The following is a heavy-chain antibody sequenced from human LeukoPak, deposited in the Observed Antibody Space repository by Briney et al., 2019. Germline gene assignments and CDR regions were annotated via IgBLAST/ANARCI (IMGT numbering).Heavy chain of an antibody. CDR2: INHSGST. CDR1: GGSFSGYY. Sequence: SETLSLTCAVYGGSFSGYYWSWIRQPPGKGLGWIGEINHSGSTNYNPSLKSRVTISVDTSKNQFSLKLSSVTAAGTAVYYCARLAPQNYYDSSGYYYDYWGQGTLVTVSS. CDR3: ARLAPQNYYDSSGYYYDY. D-gene: IGHD3-22*01. V-gene: IGHV4-34*01. J-gene: IGHJ4*02.